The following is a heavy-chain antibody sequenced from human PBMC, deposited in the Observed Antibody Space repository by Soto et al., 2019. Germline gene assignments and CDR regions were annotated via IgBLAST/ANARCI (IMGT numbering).Heavy chain of an antibody. CDR3: ARVSTTAKTFEY. V-gene: IGHV3-53*02. J-gene: IGHJ4*02. CDR2: IYTGGST. CDR1: GFTVGSSY. Sequence: EVQLVETGAGLIQPGGSLRHSCTTSGFTVGSSYMSWVRQAPGRGLEWVSVIYTGGSTYYADSVKGRFTISRDNSKNTLYLQMHSLRAEDTALYYCARVSTTAKTFEYWGQGTLVTVSS.